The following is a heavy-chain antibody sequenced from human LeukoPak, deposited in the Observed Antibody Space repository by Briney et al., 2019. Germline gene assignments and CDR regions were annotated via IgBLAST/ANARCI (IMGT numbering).Heavy chain of an antibody. CDR1: GFTFSAYA. Sequence: GGSLRLSCTASGFTFSAYAMMGVRQAPGRGPEWVSAIRGGGGSAFSADSVTGRFTIPRDNSKYTLFLQMNSLRAEDTAVYYCARDPNGDYIGAFDMWGPGTMVTVSS. V-gene: IGHV3-23*01. J-gene: IGHJ3*02. D-gene: IGHD4-17*01. CDR3: ARDPNGDYIGAFDM. CDR2: IRGGGGSA.